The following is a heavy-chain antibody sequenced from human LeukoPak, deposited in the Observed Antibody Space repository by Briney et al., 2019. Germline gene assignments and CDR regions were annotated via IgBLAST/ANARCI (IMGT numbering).Heavy chain of an antibody. Sequence: GGSLRLSCAASGFTFSSCAMNWVRQAPGRGLEWVSAIRGSGDNTYYADSVRGRFTISRDNSKSTLYLPMNSLRAEDTAIYYCAKNMGPEYYYGMDVWGQGTTVTVSS. CDR1: GFTFSSCA. CDR2: IRGSGDNT. V-gene: IGHV3-23*01. D-gene: IGHD2/OR15-2a*01. J-gene: IGHJ6*02. CDR3: AKNMGPEYYYGMDV.